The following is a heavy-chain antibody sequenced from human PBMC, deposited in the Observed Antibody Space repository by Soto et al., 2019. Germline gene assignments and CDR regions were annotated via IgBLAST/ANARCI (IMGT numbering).Heavy chain of an antibody. J-gene: IGHJ4*02. V-gene: IGHV4-31*03. D-gene: IGHD2-15*01. CDR1: GDSITSGGYY. CDR3: ARKQAGYFSWIDY. CDR2: IYGSGGSGST. Sequence: PSETLSLTCTVTGDSITSGGYYWSWIRQHPGKGLEWLGYIYGSGGSGSTLYNPSLKSRITLSVDTSKTQFSLNLSSVTVADTAVYFCARKQAGYFSWIDYWGQGTLVTVSS.